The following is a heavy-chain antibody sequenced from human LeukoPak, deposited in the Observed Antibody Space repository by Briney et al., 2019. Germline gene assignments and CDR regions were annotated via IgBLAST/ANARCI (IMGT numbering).Heavy chain of an antibody. J-gene: IGHJ2*01. CDR2: INPSGGST. D-gene: IGHD2-15*01. V-gene: IGHV1-46*01. CDR1: GYTFSKNY. Sequence: ASVTVSCKASGYTFSKNYMHWVRQAPGQGLEWMGIINPSGGSTSYAQKFQGRITMTRDTSTSTVYMELSSLRSEDTAVYYCARDGSECSGGSCFPHWYFDLWGRGTLVTVSS. CDR3: ARDGSECSGGSCFPHWYFDL.